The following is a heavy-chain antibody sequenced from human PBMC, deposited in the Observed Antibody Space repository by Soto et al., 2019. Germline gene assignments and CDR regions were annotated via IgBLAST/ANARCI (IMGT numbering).Heavy chain of an antibody. CDR1: GYTFTGYD. J-gene: IGHJ6*02. CDR3: ARGWNVLLWFGESRAGMDV. Sequence: ASVKVSCKASGYTFTGYDINWVRQATGQGLEWMGWMNPNSGNTGYAQKFQGRVTMTRNTSISTAYMELSSLRSEDTAVYYCARGWNVLLWFGESRAGMDVWGQGTTVTVSS. V-gene: IGHV1-8*01. D-gene: IGHD3-10*01. CDR2: MNPNSGNT.